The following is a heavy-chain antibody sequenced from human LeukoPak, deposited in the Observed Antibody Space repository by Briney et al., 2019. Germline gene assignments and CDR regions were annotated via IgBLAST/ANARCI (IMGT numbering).Heavy chain of an antibody. CDR1: GGSLSSSSYY. D-gene: IGHD3-3*01. CDR2: IYYSGST. CDR3: ARHEGGSGVVIMFDP. Sequence: PSETLSLTCTVSGGSLSSSSYYWGWIRQPPGKGLEWIGSIYYSGSTYYNPSLKSLVTISVDTSKNQFSLKLSSVTAADTAVYYCARHEGGSGVVIMFDPWGQGTLVTVSS. V-gene: IGHV4-39*01. J-gene: IGHJ5*02.